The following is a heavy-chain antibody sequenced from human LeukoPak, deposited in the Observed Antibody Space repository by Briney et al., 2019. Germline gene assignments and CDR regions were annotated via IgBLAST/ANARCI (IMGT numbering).Heavy chain of an antibody. CDR2: INPNSGGT. J-gene: IGHJ4*02. Sequence: GASVKVSCKASGYTFTGYYMHWVRQAPGQGLEWMGWINPNSGGTNYAQKFQGWVTMTRDTSISTAYMELSRLRSGDTAVYYCARGRDYYGSGSYYHFDYWGQGTLVTVSS. D-gene: IGHD3-10*01. CDR1: GYTFTGYY. CDR3: ARGRDYYGSGSYYHFDY. V-gene: IGHV1-2*04.